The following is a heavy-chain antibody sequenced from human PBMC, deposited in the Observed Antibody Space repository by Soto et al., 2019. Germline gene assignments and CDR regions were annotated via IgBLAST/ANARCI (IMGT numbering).Heavy chain of an antibody. CDR3: ARDRIEAADHYFDY. CDR2: ISSSGSTI. Sequence: QVQLVEAGGGLVKPGGSLRLSCAASGFTFSDYYMSWIRQAPGNGLEWVSYISSSGSTIYYADFVNGRFTLSRDNAKNSLNLQMNSLRATDTAVYYCARDRIEAADHYFDYWGQGTTVTVSS. CDR1: GFTFSDYY. D-gene: IGHD6-13*01. J-gene: IGHJ4*02. V-gene: IGHV3-11*01.